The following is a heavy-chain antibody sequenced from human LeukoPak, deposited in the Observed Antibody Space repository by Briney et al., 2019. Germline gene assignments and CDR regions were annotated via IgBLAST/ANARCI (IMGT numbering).Heavy chain of an antibody. D-gene: IGHD6-19*01. J-gene: IGHJ4*02. CDR2: ISGTSNTI. CDR3: ARDLGSYSSGWYMGFDY. V-gene: IGHV3-48*01. CDR1: RFTFSSYS. Sequence: GGSLRLSCVGSRFTFSSYSMNWVRQAPGKGLEWVSYISGTSNTIYYADSVKGRFTVSRDNAKNSLYLQMNSLRAEDTAIYYCARDLGSYSSGWYMGFDYWGQGTLVTVSS.